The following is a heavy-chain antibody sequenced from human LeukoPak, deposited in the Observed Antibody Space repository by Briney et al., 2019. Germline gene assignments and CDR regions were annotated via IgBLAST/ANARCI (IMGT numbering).Heavy chain of an antibody. D-gene: IGHD2-15*01. CDR2: IYYSGST. CDR3: ARGPGGEEDCSGGSCYLPDNSWYFDL. V-gene: IGHV4-61*01. CDR1: GGSVSSGSYY. J-gene: IGHJ2*01. Sequence: PSETLSLTCTVSGGSVSSGSYYWSWIRQPPGKGLEWIGYIYYSGSTNYNPSLKSRVTISVDTSKNQFSLKLSSVTAADTAVYYCARGPGGEEDCSGGSCYLPDNSWYFDLWGRGTLVTVSS.